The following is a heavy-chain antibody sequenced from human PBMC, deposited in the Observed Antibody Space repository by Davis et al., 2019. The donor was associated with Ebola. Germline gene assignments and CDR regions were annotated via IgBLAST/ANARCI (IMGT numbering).Heavy chain of an antibody. Sequence: LRLSCTASGFTFSRYSMNWIRQHPGTGLDWIRSFYFFWSTYYNPSLKSRVTISVDTSKNQFSLKLSSVTAADTATYYCVRASDGDYFFDYWGQGTLVTISS. CDR1: GFTFSRYS. J-gene: IGHJ4*02. D-gene: IGHD4-17*01. CDR2: FYFFWST. CDR3: VRASDGDYFFDY. V-gene: IGHV4-31*03.